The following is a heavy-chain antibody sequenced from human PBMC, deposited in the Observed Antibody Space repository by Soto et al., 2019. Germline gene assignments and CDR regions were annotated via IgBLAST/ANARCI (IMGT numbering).Heavy chain of an antibody. V-gene: IGHV1-18*01. CDR1: GYTFTSYG. J-gene: IGHJ4*02. D-gene: IGHD3-9*01. CDR3: ARDLLKYDILTGYKIWDYFDY. Sequence: GASVKVSCKASGYTFTSYGISWVRQAPGQGLEWMGWISAYNGNTNYAQKLQGRVTMTTDTSTSTAYMELRSLRSDDTAVYYCARDLLKYDILTGYKIWDYFDYWAQGTRVTV. CDR2: ISAYNGNT.